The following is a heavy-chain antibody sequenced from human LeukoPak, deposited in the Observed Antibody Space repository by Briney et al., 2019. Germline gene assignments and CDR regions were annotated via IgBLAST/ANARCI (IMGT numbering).Heavy chain of an antibody. J-gene: IGHJ3*02. D-gene: IGHD3-22*01. Sequence: ASVKVSCKVSGYTLTELSMHWVRQAPGKGLEWMGGFDPEDGETIYAQKFQGRVTMTEDTSTDTACMELSSLRSEDTAVYYCATDQRGAMIARGGAFDIWGQGTMVTVSS. CDR1: GYTLTELS. CDR2: FDPEDGET. V-gene: IGHV1-24*01. CDR3: ATDQRGAMIARGGAFDI.